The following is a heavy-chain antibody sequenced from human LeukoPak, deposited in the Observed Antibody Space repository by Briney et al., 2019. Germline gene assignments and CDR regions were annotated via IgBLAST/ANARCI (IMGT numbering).Heavy chain of an antibody. CDR1: GGSINGYY. CDR2: VYYSAST. D-gene: IGHD4-17*01. Sequence: KPSETLSLTCTVSGGSINGYYWSWIRQPPGRGLEWIGYVYYSASTNYSPSLKSRVTISVDTSKKRFSLRLSSVTAAETAVYYCARGIMTTVPTFDYWGQGTLVTVSS. CDR3: ARGIMTTVPTFDY. J-gene: IGHJ4*02. V-gene: IGHV4-59*01.